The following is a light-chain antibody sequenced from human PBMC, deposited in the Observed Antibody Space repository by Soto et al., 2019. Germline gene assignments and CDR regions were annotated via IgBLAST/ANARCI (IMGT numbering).Light chain of an antibody. V-gene: IGKV1-39*01. CDR2: AAS. J-gene: IGKJ2*01. CDR1: QSINTY. Sequence: DIQMTQSPSSLSASAGDRVTITCRASQSINTYLNWYQQKPGKAPKLLIYAASSLQSGVPSRFSGSGSGTDFTLTISNLQREHSATYYCQQRYSTPSFGQGTKLEIK. CDR3: QQRYSTPS.